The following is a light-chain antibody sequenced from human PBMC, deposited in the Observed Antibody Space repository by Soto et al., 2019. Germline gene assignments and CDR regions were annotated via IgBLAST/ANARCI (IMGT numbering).Light chain of an antibody. CDR1: QSVLYSSNNKNY. CDR2: WAS. J-gene: IGKJ2*01. CDR3: QQYYSTPMYT. Sequence: DIVMTQSPDSLAVSLGERATINCKSSQSVLYSSNNKNYLAGYQQKPGQPPKLLIYWASTRESGVPDRFRGSGSGTDFALTICSLQAEDVAVYYCQQYYSTPMYTFGQGTKLEIK. V-gene: IGKV4-1*01.